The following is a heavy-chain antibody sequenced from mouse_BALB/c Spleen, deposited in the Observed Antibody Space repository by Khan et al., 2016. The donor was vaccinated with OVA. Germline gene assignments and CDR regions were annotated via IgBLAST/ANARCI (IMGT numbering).Heavy chain of an antibody. Sequence: DLVKPGASVKLSCKASGYTFTSYWINWITQRPGQGLEWIGRIGPGSGSTDYNEMFRDKATLTVDTSSSTVYIQFSSLSSEDSAVYWCERENDYGNSYYARDYWGQGTSGTVSS. D-gene: IGHD2-1*01. J-gene: IGHJ4*01. CDR1: GYTFTSYW. V-gene: IGHV1S41*01. CDR2: IGPGSGST. CDR3: ERENDYGNSYYARDY.